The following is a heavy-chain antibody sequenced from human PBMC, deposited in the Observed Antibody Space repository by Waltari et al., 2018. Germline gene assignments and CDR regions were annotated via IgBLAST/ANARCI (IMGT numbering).Heavy chain of an antibody. CDR1: GGSIGSGDYS. CDR2: IYQSGTT. V-gene: IGHV4-30-2*01. D-gene: IGHD2-21*01. CDR3: ARGGLPTALDY. Sequence: QLQLQESGSGLVKPSQTLSLTCAVSGGSIGSGDYSWSWIRQPPGKGLEWIGYIYQSGTTYYNPSLKSRVIISVDRSKNQFSLRLNSVTAADTAVYYCARGGLPTALDYWGQGTLVTVSS. J-gene: IGHJ4*02.